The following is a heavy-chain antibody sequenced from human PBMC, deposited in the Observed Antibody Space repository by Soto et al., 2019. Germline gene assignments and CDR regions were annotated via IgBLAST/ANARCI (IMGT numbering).Heavy chain of an antibody. Sequence: PSETLSLTCSVSGGSITSGGYYWSWIRQHPGKGLEWIGYISHGGTTYYNPSLKSRVTISVDTSKNQFSLKLTSVTAADAAVYYCAGVTLDRLGYNCWFDHWGQGTLVTVSS. D-gene: IGHD5-12*01. CDR1: GGSITSGGYY. CDR2: ISHGGTT. V-gene: IGHV4-31*03. CDR3: AGVTLDRLGYNCWFDH. J-gene: IGHJ5*02.